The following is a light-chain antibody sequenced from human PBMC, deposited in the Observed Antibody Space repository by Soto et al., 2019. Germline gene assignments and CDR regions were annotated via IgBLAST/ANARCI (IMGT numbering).Light chain of an antibody. V-gene: IGLV2-23*01. CDR3: CSYAVSSTYV. Sequence: QSVLTQPASVSESPGQSITISCTGTSSDVGSYNLVSWYQQHPGKAPQLMIYEGTKRPSGVSNRFSGSKSGNTASLTISSLQAEDEADYYCCSYAVSSTYVFGTGTKLTVL. J-gene: IGLJ1*01. CDR1: SSDVGSYNL. CDR2: EGT.